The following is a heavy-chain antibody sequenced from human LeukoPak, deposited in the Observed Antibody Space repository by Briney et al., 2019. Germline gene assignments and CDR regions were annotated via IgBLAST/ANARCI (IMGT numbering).Heavy chain of an antibody. CDR1: GLTVSSNY. Sequence: GGSLRLSCAASGLTVSSNYMSWVRQAPGKGLEWVSVIYSGGSTYYADSVKGRFTISRDNSKNTLYLQMNSLRAEDTAVYYCAREWRERGYAQKTDYYGMDVWGQGTTVTVSS. V-gene: IGHV3-66*01. CDR3: AREWRERGYAQKTDYYGMDV. D-gene: IGHD5-12*01. J-gene: IGHJ6*02. CDR2: IYSGGST.